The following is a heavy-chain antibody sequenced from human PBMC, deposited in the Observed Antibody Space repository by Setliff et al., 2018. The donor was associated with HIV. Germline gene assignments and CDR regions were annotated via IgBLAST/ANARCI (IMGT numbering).Heavy chain of an antibody. CDR3: ARDQTNDAFDI. Sequence: PSETLSLTCTVSGGSISSDGHYWSWIRQHPGKGLEWIGYIPYSGSTYYNPSLKSRVTISVDTSKNQFSLKLSSVTAADTAVYYCARDQTNDAFDIWGQGTMVTVSS. CDR1: GGSISSDGHY. V-gene: IGHV4-31*03. J-gene: IGHJ3*02. CDR2: IPYSGST.